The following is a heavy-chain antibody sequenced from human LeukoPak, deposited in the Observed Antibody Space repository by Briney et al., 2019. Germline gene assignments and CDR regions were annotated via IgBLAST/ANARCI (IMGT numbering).Heavy chain of an antibody. CDR3: ARDMLEQLAQWGAFDI. J-gene: IGHJ3*02. D-gene: IGHD6-6*01. Sequence: ASVKVSCKASGGTFSSYAISWVRQAPGQGLEWMGGFDPEDGETIYAQKFQGRVTMTEDTSTDTAYMELSRLRSDDTAVYYCARDMLEQLAQWGAFDIWGQGTMVTVSS. CDR1: GGTFSSYA. CDR2: FDPEDGET. V-gene: IGHV1-24*01.